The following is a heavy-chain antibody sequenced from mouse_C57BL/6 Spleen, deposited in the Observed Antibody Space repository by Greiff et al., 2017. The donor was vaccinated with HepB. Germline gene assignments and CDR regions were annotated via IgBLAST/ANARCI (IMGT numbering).Heavy chain of an antibody. D-gene: IGHD2-2*01. CDR2: IWSGGST. CDR1: GFSLTSYG. CDR3: ARNYGYDGHYAMDY. Sequence: VQLQQSGPGLVQPSQSLSITCTASGFSLTSYGVHWVRQSPGKGLEWLGVIWSGGSTDYNAAFISRLSISKDNSTSQVFFKMSRLQADDTAIYYCARNYGYDGHYAMDYWGQGTSVTVSS. V-gene: IGHV2-2*01. J-gene: IGHJ4*01.